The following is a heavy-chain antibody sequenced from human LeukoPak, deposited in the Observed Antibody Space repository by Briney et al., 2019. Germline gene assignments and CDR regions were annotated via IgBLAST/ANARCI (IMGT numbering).Heavy chain of an antibody. J-gene: IGHJ4*02. D-gene: IGHD2-2*01. V-gene: IGHV1-2*02. CDR3: ARGTRPAPDIVVVPAALDY. Sequence: GASVKVSCKASGYTFTGYYMHWVRHAPGQGLEWMGWINTNSGGTNYAQKFQGRVTMTRDTSISTAYMELSRLRSDDTAVYYCARGTRPAPDIVVVPAALDYWGQGTLVTVSS. CDR1: GYTFTGYY. CDR2: INTNSGGT.